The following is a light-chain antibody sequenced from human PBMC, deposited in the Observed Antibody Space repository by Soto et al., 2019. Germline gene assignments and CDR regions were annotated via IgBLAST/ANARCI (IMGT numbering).Light chain of an antibody. CDR1: QSISQY. J-gene: IGKJ2*04. Sequence: DIQMTQSPSSLSASVGDRVTITCRASQSISQYLNWYQHKPGKSPKLLIFASSTLPSRVPSIFGGSGSGTYFTLTISALQPEDFATYYCQQTYTTPCSFGQGTKLETK. CDR2: ASS. V-gene: IGKV1-39*01. CDR3: QQTYTTPCS.